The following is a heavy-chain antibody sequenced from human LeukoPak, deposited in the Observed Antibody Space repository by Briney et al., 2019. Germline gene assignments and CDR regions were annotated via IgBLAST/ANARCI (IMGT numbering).Heavy chain of an antibody. J-gene: IGHJ4*02. CDR2: IIPIFGTA. D-gene: IGHD3-22*01. CDR3: ARTYDSSGSPLWPYDY. CDR1: GGTFSSYA. Sequence: GSSVKVSCKASGGTFSSYAISWVRQAPGQGLEWMGGIIPIFGTANYAQKFQGRVTITADESTSTAYMELSSLRSEDTAVYYCARTYDSSGSPLWPYDYWGQGTLVTVSS. V-gene: IGHV1-69*01.